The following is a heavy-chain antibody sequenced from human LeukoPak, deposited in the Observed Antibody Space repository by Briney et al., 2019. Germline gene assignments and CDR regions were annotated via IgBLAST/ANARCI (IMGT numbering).Heavy chain of an antibody. J-gene: IGHJ4*02. CDR2: ISGSGGST. D-gene: IGHD5-18*01. Sequence: GGSLRLSCAASGFTFSSYAMSWVRQAPGKGLEWVSSISGSGGSTYYADSVKGRFTISRDNSKNTLYLQMNSLRAEDMAVYYCAKIYSYGYRDFDYWGEGTLVTVSS. CDR3: AKIYSYGYRDFDY. V-gene: IGHV3-23*01. CDR1: GFTFSSYA.